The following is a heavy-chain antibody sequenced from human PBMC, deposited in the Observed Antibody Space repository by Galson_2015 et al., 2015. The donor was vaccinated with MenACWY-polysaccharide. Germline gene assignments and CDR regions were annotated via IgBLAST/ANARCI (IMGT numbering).Heavy chain of an antibody. J-gene: IGHJ4*02. CDR1: GFTFSSYA. CDR3: AKGSAAARPYYFDS. CDR2: LTGSSDST. D-gene: IGHD6-13*01. V-gene: IGHV3-23*01. Sequence: LRLSCAASGFTFSSYAMSWVRQTPGKGLEWISALTGSSDSTYDADPVKGRFTISRDNSKNTLYLQMNSLRAEDTAVYFCAKGSAAARPYYFDSWGQGTLVTVSS.